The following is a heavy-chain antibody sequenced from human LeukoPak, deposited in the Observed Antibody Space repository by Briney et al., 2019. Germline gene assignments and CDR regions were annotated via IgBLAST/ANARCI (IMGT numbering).Heavy chain of an antibody. Sequence: GGSLRLSCVASGFTFRSYGMHWVRQAPGKGLEWVGVIRFDGNIDRYVDSVKGRFTIYRDNFKNTVYLQMNSLRAGETAVYYCAKSHPPTVTTEEGEYLQHWGQGTLVTVSS. D-gene: IGHD4-17*01. CDR2: IRFDGNID. V-gene: IGHV3-30*02. J-gene: IGHJ1*01. CDR3: AKSHPPTVTTEEGEYLQH. CDR1: GFTFRSYG.